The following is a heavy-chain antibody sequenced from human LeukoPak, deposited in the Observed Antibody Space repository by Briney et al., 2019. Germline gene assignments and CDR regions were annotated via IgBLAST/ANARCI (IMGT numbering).Heavy chain of an antibody. CDR3: AADSSGSYAH. V-gene: IGHV1-18*01. J-gene: IGHJ4*02. D-gene: IGHD1-26*01. Sequence: ASVKVSCKASGYTFTSYGISWVRQAPGQGLEWMGWISAYNGNTNYAQKLQGRVTITRDMSTSTAYMELSSLRSEDTAVYYCAADSSGSYAHWGQGTLVTVSS. CDR2: ISAYNGNT. CDR1: GYTFTSYG.